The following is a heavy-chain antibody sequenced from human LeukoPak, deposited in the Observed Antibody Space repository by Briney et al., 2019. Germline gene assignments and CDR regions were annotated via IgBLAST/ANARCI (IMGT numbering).Heavy chain of an antibody. CDR2: MYYSGST. Sequence: SSETLSLTCTVSGASISSYYWSWIRQPPGKGLEWIGYMYYSGSTNYNPSLKSRVTISVDTSKNQFSLKLSSVTAADTAVYYCARSPSQDAFDIWGQGTMVTVSS. D-gene: IGHD2-2*01. J-gene: IGHJ3*02. CDR3: ARSPSQDAFDI. CDR1: GASISSYY. V-gene: IGHV4-59*01.